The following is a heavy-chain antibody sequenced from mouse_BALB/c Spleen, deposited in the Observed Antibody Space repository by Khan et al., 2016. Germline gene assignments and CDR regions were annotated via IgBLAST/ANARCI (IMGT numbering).Heavy chain of an antibody. CDR1: GYTFTDYY. Sequence: QVQLQQSGAELARPGASVKLSCKASGYTFTDYYINWVKQRTGQGLKWIGEIYPGSDNTYYNERFKGKATLTADKSSSTAYMQLSSLTSEDSAVYFCARGGGNSDYWGQGTTLTVSS. CDR3: ARGGGNSDY. J-gene: IGHJ2*01. V-gene: IGHV1-76*01. CDR2: IYPGSDNT. D-gene: IGHD2-1*01.